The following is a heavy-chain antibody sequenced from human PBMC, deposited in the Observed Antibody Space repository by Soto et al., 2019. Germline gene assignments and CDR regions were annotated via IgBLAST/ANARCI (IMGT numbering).Heavy chain of an antibody. Sequence: GASVKVSCKASGYTFTIYGINWVRQAPGQGLEWMGWISPDNGNTNYAQKLQGRVTMTTDTSTSTAYMELRSLRSDDTAVYYCASLYGSGSYFGYYYGMDVWGQGTTVTVSS. V-gene: IGHV1-18*01. J-gene: IGHJ6*02. CDR3: ASLYGSGSYFGYYYGMDV. CDR1: GYTFTIYG. D-gene: IGHD3-10*01. CDR2: ISPDNGNT.